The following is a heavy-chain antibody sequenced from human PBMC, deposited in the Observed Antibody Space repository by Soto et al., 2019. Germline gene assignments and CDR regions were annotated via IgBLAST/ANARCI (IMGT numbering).Heavy chain of an antibody. CDR3: ARGVLY. CDR1: GGSISSGGYF. D-gene: IGHD1-1*01. Sequence: QVQLQESGPGLVKPSQTLSLTCTVSGGSISSGGYFWSWIRQPPGKGLEWIGNIFYSGTTYYNPSLKSRVTISVDTSKNQFLLKLGSVTAADSAVYFCARGVLYWGQGTLGTVSS. CDR2: IFYSGTT. V-gene: IGHV4-31*03. J-gene: IGHJ4*02.